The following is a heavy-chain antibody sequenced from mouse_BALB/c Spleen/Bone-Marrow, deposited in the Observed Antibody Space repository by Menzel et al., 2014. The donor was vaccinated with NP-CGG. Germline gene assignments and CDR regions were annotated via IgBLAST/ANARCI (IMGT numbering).Heavy chain of an antibody. CDR1: GFSLTSYG. D-gene: IGHD1-1*01. V-gene: IGHV2-9*02. Sequence: VQVVESGPGLVAPSQSLSIRCTVSGFSLTSYGVHWVRQPPGQGLEWLGVIWAGGSTNYNSALMSRLSINKDNSKSQVFLKMNSLQTDDTAMYYCAREGRGYYGSSGAAMDYWGQGTTVTVSS. CDR2: IWAGGST. CDR3: AREGRGYYGSSGAAMDY. J-gene: IGHJ4*01.